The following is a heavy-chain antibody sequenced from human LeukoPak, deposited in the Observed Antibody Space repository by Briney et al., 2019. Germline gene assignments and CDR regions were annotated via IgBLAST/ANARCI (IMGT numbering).Heavy chain of an antibody. J-gene: IGHJ4*02. V-gene: IGHV3-23*01. D-gene: IGHD4-23*01. Sequence: PGGSLRLFCAASGFTFSSYAMSWVRQAPGKGLEWVSAISGSGGSTYYADSVKGRFTISRDNSKNTLYLQMNSLRAEDTAVYYCAKGFYGGNSPRRMHFDYWGQGTLVTVSS. CDR1: GFTFSSYA. CDR2: ISGSGGST. CDR3: AKGFYGGNSPRRMHFDY.